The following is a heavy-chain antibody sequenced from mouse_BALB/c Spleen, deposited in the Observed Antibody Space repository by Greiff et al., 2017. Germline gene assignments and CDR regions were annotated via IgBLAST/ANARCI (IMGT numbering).Heavy chain of an antibody. Sequence: EVKLMESGGGLVKPGGSLKLSCAASGFSFSSYAMSWVLQSPEKRQEWVEEISSGGSYTYYLDTVTGRFTISRDNAKNTLYLEMSNLRSEDTAVYYSARADYDVAMDYWGQGTSVTVSA. CDR3: ARADYDVAMDY. CDR2: ISSGGSYT. CDR1: GFSFSSYA. V-gene: IGHV5-9-4*01. J-gene: IGHJ4*01. D-gene: IGHD2-4*01.